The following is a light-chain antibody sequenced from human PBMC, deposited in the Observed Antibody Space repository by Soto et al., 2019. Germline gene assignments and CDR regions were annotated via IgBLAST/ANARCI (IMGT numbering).Light chain of an antibody. V-gene: IGLV2-14*01. Sequence: QSALTQPASVSGSPGQSITISCTGTSSDVGGHNYVSWYQQHPGKAPKLMIYEVSNRPSGVSNRFSGSKSGNTAALTNSGLQAEDEADYYCSSYTSSSTRVFGGGTKLTVL. CDR1: SSDVGGHNY. CDR3: SSYTSSSTRV. J-gene: IGLJ3*02. CDR2: EVS.